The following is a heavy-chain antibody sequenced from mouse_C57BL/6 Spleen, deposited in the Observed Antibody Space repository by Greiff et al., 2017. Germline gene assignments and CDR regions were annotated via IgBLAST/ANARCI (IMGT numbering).Heavy chain of an antibody. V-gene: IGHV7-3*01. CDR2: IRNKANGYTT. D-gene: IGHD2-5*01. Sequence: EVQVVASGGGLVQPGGSLSLSCAASGFTFTDYYMSWVRQPPGKALEWLGFIRNKANGYTTEYSASVKGRFTISRDNSQSILYLQMNALRAEDSATYYCARDRGYSNLFAYWGQGTLVTVSA. CDR1: GFTFTDYY. J-gene: IGHJ3*01. CDR3: ARDRGYSNLFAY.